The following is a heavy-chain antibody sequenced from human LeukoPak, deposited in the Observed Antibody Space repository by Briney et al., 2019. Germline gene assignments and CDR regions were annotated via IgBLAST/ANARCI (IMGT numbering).Heavy chain of an antibody. CDR3: AGDYSRYFDF. CDR2: INPNSGDT. CDR1: GYTFTGYY. Sequence: ASVKVSCKASGYTFTGYYIYWVRQAPGQGLEWMGWINPNSGDTDYTQKFQGRVTMTRDTSISTAYMELSRLRSDDTAVYYCAGDYSRYFDFWGQGTLVTVSS. V-gene: IGHV1-2*02. D-gene: IGHD4-11*01. J-gene: IGHJ4*02.